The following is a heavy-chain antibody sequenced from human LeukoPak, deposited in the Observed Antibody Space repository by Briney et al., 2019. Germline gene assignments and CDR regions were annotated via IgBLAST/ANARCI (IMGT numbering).Heavy chain of an antibody. CDR3: ARDFYLDGYPYFDY. CDR1: GGSISSYF. D-gene: IGHD5-24*01. J-gene: IGHJ4*02. V-gene: IGHV4-59*01. CDR2: VYYSGAT. Sequence: SEILSLTCTVSGGSISSYFWSWIRQPPGKGLEWIGYVYYSGATNYNPYLKSRVTTSVDTSKNQFSLKLSSVTAADTAVYFCARDFYLDGYPYFDYWGQGTLVTVSS.